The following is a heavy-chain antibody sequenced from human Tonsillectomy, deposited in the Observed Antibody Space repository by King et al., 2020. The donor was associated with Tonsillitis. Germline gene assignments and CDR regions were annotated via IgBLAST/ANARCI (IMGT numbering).Heavy chain of an antibody. CDR1: GFSLSTSGMS. CDR2: IDWDADK. CDR3: ARFIKYGSHSGGFDY. V-gene: IGHV2-70*01. D-gene: IGHD2-15*01. Sequence: VTLKESGPALLKSTQTLTLTCTFSGFSLSTSGMSVSWIRQPPGKALEWLALIDWDADKYYSTSLRTRLTISKDTSKNQVILTMTNMDPVDTATYNCARFIKYGSHSGGFDYWGQGTLVTVSS. J-gene: IGHJ4*02.